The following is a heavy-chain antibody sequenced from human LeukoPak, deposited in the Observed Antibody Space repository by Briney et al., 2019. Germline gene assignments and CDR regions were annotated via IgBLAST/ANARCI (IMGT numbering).Heavy chain of an antibody. CDR3: ASLPYSGYDKPRDY. D-gene: IGHD5-12*01. J-gene: IGHJ4*02. Sequence: ASVKVSCKASGYTFTSYAMNWVRQAPGQGLEWMGWINTNTGNPTYAQGFTGRFVFSLDTSVSTAYLQISSLKAEDTAVYYCASLPYSGYDKPRDYWGQGTLVTVSS. CDR2: INTNTGNP. V-gene: IGHV7-4-1*02. CDR1: GYTFTSYA.